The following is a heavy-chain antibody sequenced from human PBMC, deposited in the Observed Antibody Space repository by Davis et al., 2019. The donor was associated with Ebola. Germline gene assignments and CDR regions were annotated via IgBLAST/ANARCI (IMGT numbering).Heavy chain of an antibody. CDR1: GFTFSSYG. Sequence: PGGSLRLSCAASGFTFSSYGMHWVRQAPGKGLEWVAVIWYDGSNKYYADSVKGRFTISRDNSKNTLYLQMNSLRAEDTAVYYCARTTKTYYNYMDVWGKGTTVTVSS. D-gene: IGHD1-1*01. CDR2: IWYDGSNK. J-gene: IGHJ6*03. CDR3: ARTTKTYYNYMDV. V-gene: IGHV3-33*01.